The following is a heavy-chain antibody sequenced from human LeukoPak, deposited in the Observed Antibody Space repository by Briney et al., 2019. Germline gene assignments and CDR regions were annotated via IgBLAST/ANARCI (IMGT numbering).Heavy chain of an antibody. Sequence: SETLSLTCTVSGGSISSGDYYWSWIRQPPGKGLEWIGYIYYSGSTNYNPSLKSRVTISVDTSKNQFSLKLSSVTAADTAVYYCARGLITFGGVIDTLFDYWGQGTLVTVSS. D-gene: IGHD3-16*02. CDR1: GGSISSGDYY. CDR3: ARGLITFGGVIDTLFDY. J-gene: IGHJ4*02. V-gene: IGHV4-61*08. CDR2: IYYSGST.